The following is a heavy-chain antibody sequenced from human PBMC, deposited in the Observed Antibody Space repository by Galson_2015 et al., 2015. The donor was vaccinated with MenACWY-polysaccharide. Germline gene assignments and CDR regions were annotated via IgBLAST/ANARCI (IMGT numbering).Heavy chain of an antibody. J-gene: IGHJ4*02. CDR3: ARGGGSLIY. V-gene: IGHV3-21*01. Sequence: SLRLSCAASGFTVSSNYMSWVRQAPGKGLEWVSSISSSRSYIYYADSVKGRFTISRDNAKNSLYLQMNSLRAEDTAVYYCARGGGSLIYWGQGTLVTVSS. CDR2: ISSSRSYI. D-gene: IGHD1-26*01. CDR1: GFTVSSNY.